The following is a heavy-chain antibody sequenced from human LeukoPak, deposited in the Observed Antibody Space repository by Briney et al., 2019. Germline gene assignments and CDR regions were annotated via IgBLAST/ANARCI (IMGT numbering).Heavy chain of an antibody. D-gene: IGHD3-22*01. CDR1: GDTFNNYA. V-gene: IGHV1-69*04. Sequence: SVKVSFKATGDTFNNYAINWVRQAPGQGLEWVGRIIPILGLAKYAQRFLDRFIITSDNSTSTVYMEVRSLRSEDTAMYYCARTAGYESSDGNPSIDFDCWGQGTLVTVSS. CDR3: ARTAGYESSDGNPSIDFDC. CDR2: IIPILGLA. J-gene: IGHJ4*02.